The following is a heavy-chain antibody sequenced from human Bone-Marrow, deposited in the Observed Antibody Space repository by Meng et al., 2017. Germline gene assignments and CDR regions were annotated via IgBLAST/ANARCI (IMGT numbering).Heavy chain of an antibody. V-gene: IGHV5-51*01. CDR3: AKYISGSYYWDAFGT. CDR1: GYTFSNYW. J-gene: IGHJ3*02. CDR2: IHPRDSDT. D-gene: IGHD3-10*01. Sequence: VESLKISCQGSGYTFSNYWIGWVRQMPGKGLEWMGMIHPRDSDTGYSPSFRGQVTISVDKSINTAYLQWRSLKASDTAMYYCAKYISGSYYWDAFGTWGQGTMVTVSS.